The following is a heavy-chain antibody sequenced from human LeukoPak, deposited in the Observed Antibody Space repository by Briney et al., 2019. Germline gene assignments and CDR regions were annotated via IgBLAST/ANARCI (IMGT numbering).Heavy chain of an antibody. Sequence: ASVKVSCKASGGTFSSYAISWVRQAPGRGLEWMGGIIPIFGTANYAQKFQGRVTITTDESTSTAYMELSSLRSEDTAVYYCARGVAAAGTLSPWGQGTLVTVSS. CDR1: GGTFSSYA. J-gene: IGHJ4*02. CDR3: ARGVAAAGTLSP. CDR2: IIPIFGTA. V-gene: IGHV1-69*05. D-gene: IGHD6-13*01.